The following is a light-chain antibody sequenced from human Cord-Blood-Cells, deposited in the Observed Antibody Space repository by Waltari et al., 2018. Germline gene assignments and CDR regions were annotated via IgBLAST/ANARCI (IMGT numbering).Light chain of an antibody. J-gene: IGLJ3*02. CDR1: SSDVGGYNY. CDR2: DVS. V-gene: IGLV2-11*01. Sequence: QSALTQPRSVSGSPGPSVTISCTGTSSDVGGYNYVSWYQQHPGKSPKLMIYDVSKRPSGVPDRSSDSKSGNTTSLTISGLQAEDEADYYCCSYAGSYNWVFGGGTKLTVL. CDR3: CSYAGSYNWV.